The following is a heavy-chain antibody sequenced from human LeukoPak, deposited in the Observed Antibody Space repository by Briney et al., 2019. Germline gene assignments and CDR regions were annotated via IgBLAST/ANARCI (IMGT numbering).Heavy chain of an antibody. CDR1: GYTFTGYY. Sequence: ASVKVSRKASGYTFTGYYIHWIRQTAQQGLEWMGRINPSSGVTYVVQKFQDRVTMTRDKSNSTAFMEMSGLRSDDMAVYYCARRGFDYWGQGTLVTVSS. V-gene: IGHV1-2*06. CDR3: ARRGFDY. CDR2: INPSSGVT. J-gene: IGHJ4*02.